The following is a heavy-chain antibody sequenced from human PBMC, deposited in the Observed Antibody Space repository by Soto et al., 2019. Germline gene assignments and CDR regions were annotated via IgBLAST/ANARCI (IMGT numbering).Heavy chain of an antibody. Sequence: PSETLSLTCTVSGGSISRSSHYWGWIRQPPGKGLEWIGNIYYTGSTNYTPSLKSRITIAVDTSKNQFSLRLISVTAADTAVYYCARLGGYYQAFDQWGQGSLVTVSS. CDR1: GGSISRSSHY. D-gene: IGHD3-22*01. J-gene: IGHJ4*02. CDR2: IYYTGST. CDR3: ARLGGYYQAFDQ. V-gene: IGHV4-39*07.